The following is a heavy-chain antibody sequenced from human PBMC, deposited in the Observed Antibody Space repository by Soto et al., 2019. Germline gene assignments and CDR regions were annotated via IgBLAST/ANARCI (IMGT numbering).Heavy chain of an antibody. J-gene: IGHJ4*02. CDR3: AHAGDFDLLSFDR. CDR2: IYWDDDK. Sequence: QITLKESGPPLVRPAQPLTLTCAFSGFSLTTTRMGVAWIRQPPGKALEWLALIYWDDDKRYSPSLKNRLTVSKDTSTDRVVLTITNISPDDTGTYFWAHAGDFDLLSFDRWGPGTLVTVSS. V-gene: IGHV2-5*02. CDR1: GFSLTTTRMG. D-gene: IGHD2-15*01.